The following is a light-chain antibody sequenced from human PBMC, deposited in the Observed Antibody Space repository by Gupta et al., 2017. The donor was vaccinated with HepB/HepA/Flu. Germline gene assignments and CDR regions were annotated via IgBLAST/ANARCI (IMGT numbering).Light chain of an antibody. Sequence: SYELTQPPSVSVSPGQTASITCSGDKLGNKYASWYQQKPGQSPVLVIYQDTKRPSGIPERFSGSNSGNTATLTINGTQAMDEADFYCQVWDSSAVVFGGGTKLTGL. CDR1: KLGNKY. V-gene: IGLV3-1*01. CDR3: QVWDSSAVV. J-gene: IGLJ2*01. CDR2: QDT.